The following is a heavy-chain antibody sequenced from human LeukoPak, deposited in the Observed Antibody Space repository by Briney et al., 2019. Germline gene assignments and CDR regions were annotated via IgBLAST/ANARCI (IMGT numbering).Heavy chain of an antibody. Sequence: ASVKVSCNASGYTFTGYHMPWVRQAPGQGLEWMGWINPNSGDTKVAQKLQGRVTMTRDTSITTAYMELTRVTSDDTAVYYCARQLRCSGGSCYWDHWDQGTLVTVSS. CDR1: GYTFTGYH. CDR3: ARQLRCSGGSCYWDH. J-gene: IGHJ4*02. V-gene: IGHV1-2*02. CDR2: INPNSGDT. D-gene: IGHD2-15*01.